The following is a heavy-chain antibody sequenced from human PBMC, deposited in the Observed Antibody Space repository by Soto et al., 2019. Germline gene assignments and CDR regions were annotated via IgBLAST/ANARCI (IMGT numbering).Heavy chain of an antibody. CDR1: GYTFTSYG. CDR2: ISAYNGNT. Sequence: ASVKVSCKASGYTFTSYGISWVRQAPGQGLEWMGWISAYNGNTNYAQKLQGRVTMTTDTSTSTAYMELRSLRSDDTAVYYCARDYHYYDSSGYSDYFDYWGQGTLVTVSS. V-gene: IGHV1-18*01. CDR3: ARDYHYYDSSGYSDYFDY. J-gene: IGHJ4*02. D-gene: IGHD3-22*01.